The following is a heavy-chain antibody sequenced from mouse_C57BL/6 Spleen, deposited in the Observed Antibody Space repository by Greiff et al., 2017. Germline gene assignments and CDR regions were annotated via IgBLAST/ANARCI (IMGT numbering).Heavy chain of an antibody. V-gene: IGHV14-4*01. CDR1: GFNIKDDY. CDR3: TASMMVTQFDY. CDR2: IDPENGDT. Sequence: VQLKESGAELVRPGASVKLSCTASGFNIKDDYMHWVKQRPEQGLEWIGWIDPENGDTEYASKFQGKATITADTSSNTAYLQLSSLTSEDTAVYYCTASMMVTQFDYWGQGTTLTVSS. D-gene: IGHD2-3*01. J-gene: IGHJ2*01.